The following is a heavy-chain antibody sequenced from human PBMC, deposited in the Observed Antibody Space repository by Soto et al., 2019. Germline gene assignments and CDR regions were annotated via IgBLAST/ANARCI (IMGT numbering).Heavy chain of an antibody. V-gene: IGHV1-3*01. CDR2: INAGNGNT. CDR3: AKDTAPVYGGYLDY. D-gene: IGHD2-8*01. CDR1: GYTFTSYA. J-gene: IGHJ4*02. Sequence: ASVNVSCQASGYTFTSYAIHWVRQAPGQRLEWMGWINAGNGNTKYSQKFQGRFTISRDNSKNTLYLQMNSLRAEDTAVYYCAKDTAPVYGGYLDYWGQGTLVTVSS.